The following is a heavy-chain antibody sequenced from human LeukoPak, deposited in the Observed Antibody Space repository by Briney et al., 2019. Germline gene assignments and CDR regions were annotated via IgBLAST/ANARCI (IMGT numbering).Heavy chain of an antibody. D-gene: IGHD6-13*01. CDR3: ARDATFSSPGTYWFDP. Sequence: SVKVSCKASGGTFSSYAISWVRQAPGQGLEWMGGIIPIFGTANYAQKFQGRVTITADESTSTAYMELSSLRSEDTAVYYCARDATFSSPGTYWFDPWGQGTLVTVSS. V-gene: IGHV1-69*13. CDR1: GGTFSSYA. J-gene: IGHJ5*02. CDR2: IIPIFGTA.